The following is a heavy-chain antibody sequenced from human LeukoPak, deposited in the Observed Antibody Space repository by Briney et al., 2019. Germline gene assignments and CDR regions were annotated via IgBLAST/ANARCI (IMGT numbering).Heavy chain of an antibody. Sequence: GESLKISCKGSGYSFTSYWIGWVRQMPGKGLEWMGIIYPGDSDTRYSPSFQGQVTISADKSISTAYLQWSSLKASDTAMYYCARRSRRPDYYDSSGYTPSGFDYWGQGTLVTVSS. CDR3: ARRSRRPDYYDSSGYTPSGFDY. V-gene: IGHV5-51*01. J-gene: IGHJ4*02. D-gene: IGHD3-22*01. CDR1: GYSFTSYW. CDR2: IYPGDSDT.